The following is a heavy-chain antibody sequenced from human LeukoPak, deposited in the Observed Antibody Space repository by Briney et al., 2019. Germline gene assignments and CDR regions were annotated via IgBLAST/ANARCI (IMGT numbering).Heavy chain of an antibody. D-gene: IGHD1-1*01. Sequence: SVKVSCKVSGYTLTELSMHWVRQAPGQGLEWMGGIIPIFGTANYAQKFQGRVTITTDESTSTAYMELSSLRSEDTAVYYCAREYSGTPGAFDIWGQGTMVTVSS. CDR1: GYTLTELS. J-gene: IGHJ3*02. CDR3: AREYSGTPGAFDI. CDR2: IIPIFGTA. V-gene: IGHV1-69*05.